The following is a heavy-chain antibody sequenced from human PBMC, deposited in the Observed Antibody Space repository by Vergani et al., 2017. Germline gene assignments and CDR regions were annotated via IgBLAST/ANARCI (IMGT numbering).Heavy chain of an antibody. CDR2: ISSSSSTI. J-gene: IGHJ4*02. V-gene: IGHV3-48*01. D-gene: IGHD3-22*01. Sequence: EVQLVESGGGLVQPGGSLRLSCAASGFTFSSYSMNWVRQAPGKGLEWVSYISSSSSTIYYADSVKGRFTISRDNAKNTLFLQLKTLRAEDTGVYYCAKDYNIMGALHYWGQGTLVAVSS. CDR3: AKDYNIMGALHY. CDR1: GFTFSSYS.